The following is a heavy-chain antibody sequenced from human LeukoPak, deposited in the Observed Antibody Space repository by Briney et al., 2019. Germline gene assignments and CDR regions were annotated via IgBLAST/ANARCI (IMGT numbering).Heavy chain of an antibody. CDR2: ISWNSGSI. CDR1: GFTFDDYA. V-gene: IGHV3-9*01. D-gene: IGHD6-13*01. Sequence: GGSLRLSCAASGFTFDDYAMYWVRQAPGKGLEWVSGISWNSGSIGYADSVKGRFTISRDNAKNSLYLQMNSLRGEDTALYYCAKEAYSSSSMDAWGQGTTVTVSS. J-gene: IGHJ6*02. CDR3: AKEAYSSSSMDA.